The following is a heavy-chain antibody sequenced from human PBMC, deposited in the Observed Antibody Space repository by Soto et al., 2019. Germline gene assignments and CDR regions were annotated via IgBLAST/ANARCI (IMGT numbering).Heavy chain of an antibody. CDR1: GFTFSTYG. V-gene: IGHV3-23*01. CDR3: ARAQGAVVVAASQFQF. CDR2: ITVMGDTT. D-gene: IGHD2-15*01. J-gene: IGHJ4*01. Sequence: EVRLLESGGGLVQPGGSLRLSCAASGFTFSTYGMSWVRQAPGMGLEWVSGITVMGDTTYYADSVKGRFSISRDTSKNTVDLQMNRLRVEDAAVYFCARAQGAVVVAASQFQFWGPGKRVSVSS.